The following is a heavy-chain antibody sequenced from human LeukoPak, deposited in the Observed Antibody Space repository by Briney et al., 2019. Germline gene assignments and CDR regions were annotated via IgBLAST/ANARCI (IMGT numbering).Heavy chain of an antibody. CDR2: ISGGGGST. D-gene: IGHD1-26*01. Sequence: GGSLRLSCAASGFTFSSYAMSWVRQAPGKGLEWVSAISGGGGSTYYADSVKGRFTISRDNSKNTLYVQMNSLRAEDTAVYYCAKGHYSGSYFYLDYWAREPWSPSPQ. CDR1: GFTFSSYA. V-gene: IGHV3-23*01. J-gene: IGHJ4*02. CDR3: AKGHYSGSYFYLDY.